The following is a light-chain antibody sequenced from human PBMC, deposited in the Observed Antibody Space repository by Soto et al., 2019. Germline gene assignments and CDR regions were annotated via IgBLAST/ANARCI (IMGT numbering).Light chain of an antibody. CDR1: KSVSSN. V-gene: IGKV3D-15*01. J-gene: IGKJ4*01. CDR2: GVS. Sequence: EIVLTQAPITLSVSPGDRTTLSCRTSKSVSSNLAWYQQKPGQPPRLLMSGVSTRATGIPARFSGSGSGTEFTLTISSLQSEDFAVYYCQQYNDWPPEVTFGGGTKVEIK. CDR3: QQYNDWPPEVT.